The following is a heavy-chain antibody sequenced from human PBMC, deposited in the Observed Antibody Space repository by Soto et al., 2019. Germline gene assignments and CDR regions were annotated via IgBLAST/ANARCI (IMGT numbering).Heavy chain of an antibody. D-gene: IGHD2-15*01. Sequence: LRLSCAASGFTFSSYSMNWVRQAPGKGLEWVSSISSSSSYIYYADSVKGRSTISRDSAKNSLYLQMNSLRAEDTAVYYCARDPSMYYCSGGSCYSWVYYYGMDVWGQGTTVTVSS. CDR2: ISSSSSYI. V-gene: IGHV3-21*01. CDR3: ARDPSMYYCSGGSCYSWVYYYGMDV. J-gene: IGHJ6*02. CDR1: GFTFSSYS.